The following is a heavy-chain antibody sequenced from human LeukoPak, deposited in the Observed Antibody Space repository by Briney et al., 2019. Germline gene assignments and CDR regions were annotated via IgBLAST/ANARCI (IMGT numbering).Heavy chain of an antibody. V-gene: IGHV3-7*03. CDR3: VSRGCSGTSCYVGSLYYFDY. CDR2: IKEDGSEK. Sequence: GGSLRLSCAASGLSFSRYWLTWVRQAPGKGLEGVAYIKEDGSEKNYVDSVKGRFIISRDNAKNSLYLQMNSLRDEDTAVYHCVSRGCSGTSCYVGSLYYFDYWGQGTLVTVSS. J-gene: IGHJ4*02. CDR1: GLSFSRYW. D-gene: IGHD2-2*01.